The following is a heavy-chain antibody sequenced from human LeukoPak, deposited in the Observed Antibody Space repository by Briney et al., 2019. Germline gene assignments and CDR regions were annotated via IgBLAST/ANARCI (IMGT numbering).Heavy chain of an antibody. D-gene: IGHD1-26*01. J-gene: IGHJ4*02. CDR2: ISSSGGDI. Sequence: GGSLRLSCAASGFTFSNYAMSWVRQAPGKGLEWVSAISSSGGDIYYADSVKGRFTISRDNSKNTLCLQMSSLRAEDMAVYYCAKKLRSVGGATPFDCWGQGTLLTVSS. CDR1: GFTFSNYA. V-gene: IGHV3-23*01. CDR3: AKKLRSVGGATPFDC.